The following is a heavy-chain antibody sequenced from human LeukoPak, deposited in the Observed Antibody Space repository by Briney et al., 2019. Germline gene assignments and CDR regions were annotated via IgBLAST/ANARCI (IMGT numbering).Heavy chain of an antibody. Sequence: GGSLRLSCAASGFTVSSNYMSWVRQAPGKGLEWVSVIYSGGSTYYAGSVKGRFTISRDNSKNTLYLQMNSLSAEDTAVYYCVRAPGIRSAFDIWGQGTMVTVSS. CDR1: GFTVSSNY. V-gene: IGHV3-53*01. CDR2: IYSGGST. J-gene: IGHJ3*02. CDR3: VRAPGIRSAFDI. D-gene: IGHD1-1*01.